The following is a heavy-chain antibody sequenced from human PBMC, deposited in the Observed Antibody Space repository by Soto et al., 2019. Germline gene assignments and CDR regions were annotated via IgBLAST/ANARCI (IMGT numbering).Heavy chain of an antibody. CDR3: ARVVSSGRPNWFDP. D-gene: IGHD6-19*01. CDR1: GGSFSGYY. Sequence: SETLSLTCAVYGGSFSGYYCTWIRQPPGKGLEWIGEINQSGSTNYNPSLKSRVTISVDMSKNQFSLKMSSVTAADTAVYYCARVVSSGRPNWFDPWGQGTLVTVSS. V-gene: IGHV4-34*01. J-gene: IGHJ5*02. CDR2: INQSGST.